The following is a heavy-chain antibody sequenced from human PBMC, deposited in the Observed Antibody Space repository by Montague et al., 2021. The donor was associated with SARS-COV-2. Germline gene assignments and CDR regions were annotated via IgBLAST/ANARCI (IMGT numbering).Heavy chain of an antibody. CDR3: ARMISRQNNIVVVGLYYFDY. Sequence: SETLSLTCTVSGGSISSSSYYWGWIRQPPGKGLEWIGSIYYSGSTYYNPSLKSRVTISVDTSKNQFSLKLSSVTAADTAVYYCARMISRQNNIVVVGLYYFDYWGQGTLVTVSS. CDR2: IYYSGST. D-gene: IGHD2-15*01. CDR1: GGSISSSSYY. V-gene: IGHV4-39*01. J-gene: IGHJ4*02.